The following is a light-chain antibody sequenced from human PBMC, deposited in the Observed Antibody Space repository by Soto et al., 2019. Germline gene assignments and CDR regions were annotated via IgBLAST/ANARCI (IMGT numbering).Light chain of an antibody. J-gene: IGLJ2*01. CDR2: EVS. CDR1: SSDVGGYNY. Sequence: QSALTQHASVSGSPGQSITISCTGTSSDVGGYNYVSWYQQYPGKAPKILIYEVSKRAQGVPDRFSGSKSGNTASLTVSDLQPDDEADYYCCSSGGRNGFVVFGGGTKLTVL. CDR3: CSSGGRNGFVV. V-gene: IGLV2-8*01.